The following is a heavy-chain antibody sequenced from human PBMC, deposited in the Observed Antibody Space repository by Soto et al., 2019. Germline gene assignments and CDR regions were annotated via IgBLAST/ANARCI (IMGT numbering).Heavy chain of an antibody. CDR2: IHYSGST. CDR3: ARGGIAARKGRWFDP. CDR1: VGSLSDYY. D-gene: IGHD6-6*01. J-gene: IGHJ5*02. V-gene: IGHV4-59*01. Sequence: AETLSLTCTVSVGSLSDYYWTWIRQPPGKGLEWIGYIHYSGSTNYNPSLKSRVTISVDTSKNQFSLKLRSVTAADTAMYHCARGGIAARKGRWFDPWGQGATVTVSS.